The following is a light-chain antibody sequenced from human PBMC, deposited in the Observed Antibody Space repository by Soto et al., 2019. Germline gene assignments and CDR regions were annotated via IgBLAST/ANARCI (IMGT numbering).Light chain of an antibody. CDR3: QELNSYPRT. J-gene: IGKJ1*01. CDR2: GAS. V-gene: IGKV1-9*01. Sequence: QLTQSPSFLSASIGDRVTITCRASQGISTYLVWYQQKPGQAPKSLIYGASTLQSGVPSRFSGGGSGTEFTLTISSLQPEDFATYYCQELNSYPRTFGQGTKVEVK. CDR1: QGISTY.